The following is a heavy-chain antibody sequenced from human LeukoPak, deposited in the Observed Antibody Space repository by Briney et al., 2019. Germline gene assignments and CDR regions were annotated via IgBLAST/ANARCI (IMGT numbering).Heavy chain of an antibody. J-gene: IGHJ4*02. Sequence: PSETLSLTCTVSGDSISSYFWCWIRQPPGKGLEWIGCLYYSGRTNYSPSLTSRVTLSADTSKNQFSLKLSSVTAADTAVYYCARPGGGTSDYWGQGTLVTVSS. CDR1: GDSISSYF. CDR2: LYYSGRT. CDR3: ARPGGGTSDY. V-gene: IGHV4-59*08. D-gene: IGHD3-16*01.